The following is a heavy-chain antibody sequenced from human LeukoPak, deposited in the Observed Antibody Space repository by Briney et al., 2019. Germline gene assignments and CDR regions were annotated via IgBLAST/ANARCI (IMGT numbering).Heavy chain of an antibody. CDR3: ARDQSSSRFDY. V-gene: IGHV1-46*01. CDR1: GYTFTSYY. CDR2: INPSGGST. Sequence: ASVKVSCKASGYTFTSYYMHWVRQAPGQGLEWMGIINPSGGSTSYAQKLQGRVTMTRDMSTSTVYMELSSLRSEDTAVYYCARDQSSSRFDYWGQGTLVTVSS. J-gene: IGHJ4*02. D-gene: IGHD6-13*01.